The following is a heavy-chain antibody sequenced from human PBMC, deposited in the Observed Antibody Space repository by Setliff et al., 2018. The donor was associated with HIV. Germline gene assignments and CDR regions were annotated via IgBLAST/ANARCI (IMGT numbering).Heavy chain of an antibody. CDR3: ARDSLPRVLRY. V-gene: IGHV1-18*04. CDR1: GYTFTGHY. D-gene: IGHD5-12*01. J-gene: IGHJ4*02. CDR2: ISGYSGNT. Sequence: ASVKVSCKASGYTFTGHYMHWVRQAPGQGLEWMGWISGYSGNTNYTQKLQGRVTMTTDTSTSTAYMEPGSLRSDDTSVYYCARDSLPRVLRYWGQGTLVTVSS.